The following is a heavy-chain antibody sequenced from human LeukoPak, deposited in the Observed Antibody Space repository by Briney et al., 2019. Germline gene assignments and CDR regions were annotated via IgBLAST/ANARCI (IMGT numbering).Heavy chain of an antibody. D-gene: IGHD6-19*01. CDR3: ARIIAVADYYYYGMDV. V-gene: IGHV1-18*01. Sequence: ASVKVSCKASGYTFTSYGISWVRQAPGQGLEWMGWISAYNGNTNYAQKLQGRVTMTRNTSISTAYMELSSLRSEDTAVYYCARIIAVADYYYYGMDVWGQGTTVTVSS. CDR2: ISAYNGNT. J-gene: IGHJ6*02. CDR1: GYTFTSYG.